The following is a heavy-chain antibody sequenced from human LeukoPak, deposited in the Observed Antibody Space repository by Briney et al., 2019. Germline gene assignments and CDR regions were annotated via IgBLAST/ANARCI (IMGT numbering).Heavy chain of an antibody. J-gene: IGHJ6*02. CDR1: GFTFSSYA. D-gene: IGHD3-10*01. Sequence: GGSLRLSCAASGFTFSSYAMSWVRQAPGKGLEWVSAISGSGGSTYYADSVKGRFTISRDNSKNTLYLQMNSLRAEDTAVYYCAKSRGSGSPYYYYGMDVWGQGTTVTVSS. CDR2: ISGSGGST. V-gene: IGHV3-23*01. CDR3: AKSRGSGSPYYYYGMDV.